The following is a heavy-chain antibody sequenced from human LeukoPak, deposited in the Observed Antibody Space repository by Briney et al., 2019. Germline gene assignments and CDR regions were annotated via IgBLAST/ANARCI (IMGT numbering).Heavy chain of an antibody. J-gene: IGHJ4*02. Sequence: PGGSLRLSCAASGFTFSSYAMSWVRQAPGKGLEWVSATSGSGGSTYYADSVKGRFTISRDNSKNTLYLQMNSLRAEDTAVYYCAKVDVLSSWYFYFDYWGQGTLVTVSS. CDR3: AKVDVLSSWYFYFDY. D-gene: IGHD6-13*01. CDR1: GFTFSSYA. CDR2: TSGSGGST. V-gene: IGHV3-23*01.